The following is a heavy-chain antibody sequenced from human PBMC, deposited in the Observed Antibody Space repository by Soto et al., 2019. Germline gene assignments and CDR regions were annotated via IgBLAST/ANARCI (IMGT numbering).Heavy chain of an antibody. V-gene: IGHV4-30-4*01. D-gene: IGHD2-2*01. CDR1: GDSISSSDSY. CDR2: INSSGRT. CDR3: ARFSTLGKDYGADV. J-gene: IGHJ6*02. Sequence: QVQLQESGPGLVKPSQTLSLTCSVSGDSISSSDSYWSLIRQAPGKGLEWIGYINSSGRTYYKPSPKSRVSISIDPSTNQFSLRLTSVTVADPAVYFCARFSTLGKDYGADVWGQGTTVTVSS.